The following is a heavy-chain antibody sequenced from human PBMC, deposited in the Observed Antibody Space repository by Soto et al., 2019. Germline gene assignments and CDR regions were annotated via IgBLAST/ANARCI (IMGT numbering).Heavy chain of an antibody. J-gene: IGHJ4*02. CDR1: GGSISSSSYY. CDR3: ARRGSGSYSDY. D-gene: IGHD3-10*01. CDR2: IYYSGST. Sequence: SETLSLTCTVSGGSISSSSYYWGWIRQPPGKGLEWIGSIYYSGSTYYNPSLKSRVAISVDTSKNQFSLKLSSVTAADTAVYYCARRGSGSYSDYWGQGTLVTVSS. V-gene: IGHV4-39*01.